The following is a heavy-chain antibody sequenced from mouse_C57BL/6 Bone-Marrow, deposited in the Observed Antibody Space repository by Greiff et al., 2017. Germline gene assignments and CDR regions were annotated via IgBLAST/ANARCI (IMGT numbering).Heavy chain of an antibody. CDR1: GFSLTSYG. J-gene: IGHJ4*01. D-gene: IGHD1-1*01. Sequence: QVQLKESGPGLVQPSQSLSITCTVSGFSLTSYGVHWVRQSPGKGLEWLGVIWSGGSPDYNAAFISSLSISKDNSESQVFFKKNSLRADDTAIYYCAKTTVVAKDYAMDYWGQGTSVTVSS. CDR3: AKTTVVAKDYAMDY. CDR2: IWSGGSP. V-gene: IGHV2-2*01.